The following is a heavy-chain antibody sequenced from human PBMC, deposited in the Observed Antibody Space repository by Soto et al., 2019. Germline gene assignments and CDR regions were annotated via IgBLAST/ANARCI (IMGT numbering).Heavy chain of an antibody. CDR1: GLTFSKFE. CDR2: ISSDGTTI. J-gene: IGHJ4*02. D-gene: IGHD2-21*01. CDR3: VRVGIVARPY. V-gene: IGHV3-48*03. Sequence: VGSLRISCEVSGLTFSKFEMTWVRQAPGKGLEWVSSISSDGTTIYYADSVKGRFTISRDNDKNLLYLQMNSLKGEDTATYYCVRVGIVARPYWGQGTPVTVSS.